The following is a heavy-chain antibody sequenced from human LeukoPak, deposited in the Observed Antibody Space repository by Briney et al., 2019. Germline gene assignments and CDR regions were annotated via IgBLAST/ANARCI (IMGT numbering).Heavy chain of an antibody. CDR2: IKQDGSEK. D-gene: IGHD1-26*01. CDR3: ARDPRAGATVGVAFDI. V-gene: IGHV3-7*01. J-gene: IGHJ3*02. CDR1: GFAFESYW. Sequence: PGGSLRLSCAASGFAFESYWMSWVRQAPRKGLEWVANIKQDGSEKYYVDSVKGRFTISRDNAKNSLYLQMNSLRAEDTAVYYCARDPRAGATVGVAFDIWGQGTMVTVSS.